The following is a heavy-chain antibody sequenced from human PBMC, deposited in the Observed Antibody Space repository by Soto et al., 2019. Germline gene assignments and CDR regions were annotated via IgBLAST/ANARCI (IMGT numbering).Heavy chain of an antibody. CDR1: GGSFSGYQ. CDR2: INDSGNI. CDR3: ARGVILWFGELSRRGGYHYYMDV. D-gene: IGHD3-10*01. J-gene: IGHJ6*03. V-gene: IGHV4-34*01. Sequence: QVQLQQWGAGLLKTSDTLSLTCAVYGGSFSGYQWSWIRQTPGKGLEWIGEINDSGNINYNPSLKSRATILLDTPKKQISLKLSSVIAADSAVYYCARGVILWFGELSRRGGYHYYMDVWGKGTTVTVSS.